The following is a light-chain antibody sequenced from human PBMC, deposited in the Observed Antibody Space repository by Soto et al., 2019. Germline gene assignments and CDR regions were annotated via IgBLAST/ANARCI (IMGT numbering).Light chain of an antibody. CDR3: QQYGSSPLT. CDR1: QSVSSSY. CDR2: GAS. V-gene: IGKV3-20*01. J-gene: IGKJ4*01. Sequence: EIVWTQSPGTLSLSPGERATLSCRASQSVSSSYLAWYQQKPGQAPRLLIYGASSTATGIPDRFSGSGSGTDFTLTISRLEPEGFAVYYCQQYGSSPLTFGGGTKVEIK.